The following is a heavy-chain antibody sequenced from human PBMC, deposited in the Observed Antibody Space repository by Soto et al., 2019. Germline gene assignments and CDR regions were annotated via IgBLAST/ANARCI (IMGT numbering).Heavy chain of an antibody. CDR2: ISFSGNT. D-gene: IGHD6-19*01. J-gene: IGHJ4*02. Sequence: QLQVQESGPGLVKPSETLSLTCSVSGGSISSSPYYWGWIHQPPGKGLEWIARISFSGNTDYNPSLMGRVTIPADTSKNQFSMTLRSVTAADRAVYYCARLTVVGRVGDCWGQGTLVTVSS. CDR1: GGSISSSPYY. CDR3: ARLTVVGRVGDC. V-gene: IGHV4-39*01.